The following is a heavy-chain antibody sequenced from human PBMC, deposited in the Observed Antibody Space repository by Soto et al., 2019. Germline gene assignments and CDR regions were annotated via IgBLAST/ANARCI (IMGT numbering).Heavy chain of an antibody. D-gene: IGHD2-2*01. CDR2: INPSGGST. Sequence: PGASVKVSCKASGYRFTTYQMHWVRQAPGQGLEWMGTINPSGGSTSYAQRFQGRVTMTRDTSTSTAYMELRSLRSDDTAVYYCAREAIVVVPAATPTHYGMDVWGQGTTVTVSS. V-gene: IGHV1-46*01. CDR1: GYRFTTYQ. CDR3: AREAIVVVPAATPTHYGMDV. J-gene: IGHJ6*02.